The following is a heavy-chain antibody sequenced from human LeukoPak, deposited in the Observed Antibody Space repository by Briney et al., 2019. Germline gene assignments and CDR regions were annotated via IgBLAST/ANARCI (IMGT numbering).Heavy chain of an antibody. V-gene: IGHV1-8*01. J-gene: IGHJ4*02. CDR2: MNPNSGNT. D-gene: IGHD3-10*01. CDR1: GYTFTSYD. Sequence: ASVTVSCKASGYTFTSYDINWVRQATGQGLEWMGWMNPNSGNTGYAQKFQGRVTMTRNTSISTAYMELSSLRHEDTAVYYCAKEQDLKRWFGELFVGGAGPQFDYWGQGTLVTVSS. CDR3: AKEQDLKRWFGELFVGGAGPQFDY.